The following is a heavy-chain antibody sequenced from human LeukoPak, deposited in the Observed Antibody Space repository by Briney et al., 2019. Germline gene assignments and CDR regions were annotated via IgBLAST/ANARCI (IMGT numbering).Heavy chain of an antibody. CDR1: GFTFSSHW. CDR2: INSDGRST. Sequence: GGSLRLSCAASGFTFSSHWMHWVRQGPGKGLVWISRINSDGRSTSYADSVKGRFTISRDNAKNTLYLQMKSLRAEDTAVYYCAKDHFAHTIGLGFDSWGQGTLVTVSS. V-gene: IGHV3-74*01. D-gene: IGHD3-16*01. CDR3: AKDHFAHTIGLGFDS. J-gene: IGHJ4*02.